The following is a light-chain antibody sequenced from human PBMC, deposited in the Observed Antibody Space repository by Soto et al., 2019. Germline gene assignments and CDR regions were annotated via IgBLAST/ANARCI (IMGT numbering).Light chain of an antibody. CDR1: QSISNSY. Sequence: EIVLTQSPGTLSLSPGERATLSCRASQSISNSYLAWYQQKPGQAPRLLIYGASSRATGIPDRCSGSGSVTDFTLTISRLEPEDFAVYFCQQYGSSPRTFGQGTKVDIK. CDR2: GAS. J-gene: IGKJ1*01. CDR3: QQYGSSPRT. V-gene: IGKV3-20*01.